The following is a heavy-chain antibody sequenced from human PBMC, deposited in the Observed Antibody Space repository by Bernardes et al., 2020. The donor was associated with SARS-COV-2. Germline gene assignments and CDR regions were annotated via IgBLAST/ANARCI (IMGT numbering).Heavy chain of an antibody. Sequence: SETLSLTCTVSGGSISSGDYYWSWIRQHPGKGLEWIGYIYYSGSTYYNPSLKSRVTISVDTSKNQFSLKLSSVTAADPAVYYCARGENYDILTAYFDYWGQGTLVTVSS. V-gene: IGHV4-31*03. CDR3: ARGENYDILTAYFDY. CDR2: IYYSGST. J-gene: IGHJ4*02. D-gene: IGHD3-9*01. CDR1: GGSISSGDYY.